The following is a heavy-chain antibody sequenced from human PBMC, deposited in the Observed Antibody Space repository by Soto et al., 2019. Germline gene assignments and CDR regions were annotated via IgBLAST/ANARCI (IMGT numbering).Heavy chain of an antibody. V-gene: IGHV3-30*18. CDR2: ISYDGSNK. Sequence: GSLRLSCAASGFTLSSYGMHWVRQAPGKGLEWVAVISYDGSNKYYADSVKGRFTISRDNSKNTLYLQMNSLRAEDTAVYYCAKGYGAPDYWGQGTLVTVSS. J-gene: IGHJ4*02. CDR1: GFTLSSYG. CDR3: AKGYGAPDY. D-gene: IGHD4-17*01.